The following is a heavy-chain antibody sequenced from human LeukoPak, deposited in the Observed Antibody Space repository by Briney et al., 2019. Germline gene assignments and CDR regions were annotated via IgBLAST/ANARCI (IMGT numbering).Heavy chain of an antibody. CDR2: IYTSGST. CDR1: GGSISSYY. CDR3: ARHSLAVDWFDP. Sequence: SETLSLTCTVSGGSISSYYWSWLRQPAGKGLEWIGRIYTSGSTNYNPSLKSRVTMSVDTSKNQFSLKLGSVTAADTAVYYCARHSLAVDWFDPWGQGTLVTVSS. V-gene: IGHV4-4*07. J-gene: IGHJ5*02.